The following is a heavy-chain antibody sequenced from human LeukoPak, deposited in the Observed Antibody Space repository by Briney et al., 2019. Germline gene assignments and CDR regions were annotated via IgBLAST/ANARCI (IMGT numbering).Heavy chain of an antibody. Sequence: GGSLRLSCAASGFTFSSYGMHWVRQAPGKGLEWVAVIWYDGSNKYYADSVKGRFTISRDNSKNTLYLRMNSLRAEDTAVYYCARGDYYGSRGDYWGQGTLVTVSS. CDR1: GFTFSSYG. CDR2: IWYDGSNK. J-gene: IGHJ4*02. V-gene: IGHV3-33*01. D-gene: IGHD3-10*01. CDR3: ARGDYYGSRGDY.